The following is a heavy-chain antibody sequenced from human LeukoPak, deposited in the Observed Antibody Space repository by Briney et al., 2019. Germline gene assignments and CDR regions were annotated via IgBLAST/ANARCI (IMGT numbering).Heavy chain of an antibody. D-gene: IGHD5-12*01. J-gene: IGHJ6*02. CDR3: ARSDVDIVAKWGMDV. Sequence: SETLSLTCAVYGGSFSGYYWSWIRQPPGKGLEWIGEINHSGSTNYNPSLKSRVTISVDTSKNQFSLKLSSVTAADTAVYYCARSDVDIVAKWGMDVWGQGTTVTVSS. V-gene: IGHV4-34*01. CDR2: INHSGST. CDR1: GGSFSGYY.